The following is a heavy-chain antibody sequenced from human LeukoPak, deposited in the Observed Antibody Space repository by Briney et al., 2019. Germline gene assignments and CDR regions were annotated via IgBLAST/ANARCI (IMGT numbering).Heavy chain of an antibody. J-gene: IGHJ4*02. D-gene: IGHD1-26*01. CDR3: AKDVGKWESLHFFGY. CDR2: ISGSGAST. V-gene: IGHV3-23*01. Sequence: GGSLRLSCLTSGFTLSTNAMSWVRQAPGKGLEWISGISGSGASTYYADSVKGRFTISRDDSRNTLYLQMNSLRGDDTAVYYCAKDVGKWESLHFFGYWGQGTLVTVSS. CDR1: GFTLSTNA.